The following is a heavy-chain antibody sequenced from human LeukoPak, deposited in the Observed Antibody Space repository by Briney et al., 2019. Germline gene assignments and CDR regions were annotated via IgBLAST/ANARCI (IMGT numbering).Heavy chain of an antibody. CDR1: GFNFHDYG. D-gene: IGHD2-2*01. CDR3: AKGVNAVWHYYMDV. J-gene: IGHJ6*03. Sequence: PGGSLRLSCEASGFNFHDYGMHWVRQVPGKGLEWVAGFSWNSGNIGYEDSVKGRFTISRDNAKKSLYLQMNSLRSEDTDLYYCAKGVNAVWHYYMDVWGKGTAVTVSS. CDR2: FSWNSGNI. V-gene: IGHV3-9*01.